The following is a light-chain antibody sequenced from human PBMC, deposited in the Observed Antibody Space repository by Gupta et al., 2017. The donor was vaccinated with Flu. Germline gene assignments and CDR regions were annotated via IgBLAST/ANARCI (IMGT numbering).Light chain of an antibody. CDR3: SSYTSSTFYV. V-gene: IGLV2-14*01. CDR2: EVS. Sequence: QSALTQPASVSGSPGQSIAISCTGTSSDVGAYNFVSWYQQHPGKAPKLMIYEVSNRPSGVSNRFSGSQSGNTASLTISGLQAEDEADYYCSSYTSSTFYVFGTGTKVTVL. J-gene: IGLJ1*01. CDR1: SSDVGAYNF.